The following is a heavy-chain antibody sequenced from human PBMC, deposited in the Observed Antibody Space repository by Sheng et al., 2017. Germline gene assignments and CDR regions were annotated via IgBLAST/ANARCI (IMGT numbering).Heavy chain of an antibody. D-gene: IGHD6-19*01. J-gene: IGHJ3*02. CDR3: ARDRGIAVAGLGRPRSLGAFDI. CDR2: IYYSGST. CDR1: GGSISSYY. V-gene: IGHV4-59*01. Sequence: QVQLQESGPGLVKPSETLSLTCTVSGGSISSYYWSWIRQPPGKGLEWIGYIYYSGSTNYNPSLKSRVTISVDTSKNQFSLKLSSVTAADTAVYYFARDRGIAVAGLGRPRSLGAFDIWGQGTMVTVSS.